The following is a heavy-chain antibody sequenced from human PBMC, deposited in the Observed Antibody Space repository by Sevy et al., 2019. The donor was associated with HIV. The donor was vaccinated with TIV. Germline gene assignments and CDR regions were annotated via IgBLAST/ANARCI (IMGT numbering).Heavy chain of an antibody. V-gene: IGHV3-30-3*01. D-gene: IGHD1-26*01. CDR3: ARGPEWELTSFLSH. Sequence: GGSLRLSCAASGFTFRTYALHWVRQAPGRGLEWLALISSNGDNAFYANSVRGRLTVSRDNSMNTLSLQMSSLTAEDTAVYYCARGPEWELTSFLSHWGQGTPVTVSS. J-gene: IGHJ4*02. CDR1: GFTFRTYA. CDR2: ISSNGDNA.